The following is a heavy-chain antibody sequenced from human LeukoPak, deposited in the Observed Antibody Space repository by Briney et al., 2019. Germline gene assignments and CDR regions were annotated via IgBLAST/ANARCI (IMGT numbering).Heavy chain of an antibody. CDR3: ARVDAENYDFWSGYEAAFDY. D-gene: IGHD3-3*01. CDR2: IYHSGST. CDR1: GGSFSGYY. V-gene: IGHV4-34*01. J-gene: IGHJ4*02. Sequence: PSETLSLTCAVYGGSFSGYYWSWVRQPPGKGLEWIGEIYHSGSTNCNPSLKSRVTISVDKSKNQFSLKLSSVTAADTAVYYCARVDAENYDFWSGYEAAFDYWGQGTLVTVSS.